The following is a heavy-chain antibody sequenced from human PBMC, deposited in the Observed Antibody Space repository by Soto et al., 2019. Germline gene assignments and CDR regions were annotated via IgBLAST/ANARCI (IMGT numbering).Heavy chain of an antibody. J-gene: IGHJ4*02. D-gene: IGHD2-21*02. Sequence: EVQLAESGGGLVQPGGSLRLSCAASGFSVSYNYMSWVRQAPGKGLEWVSVIHRAGSTYYADSVKGRFTISRDTSKNTVYLQMNSLRVHDMAVYYCARVDGGNSGWGQGTLVTVSP. CDR3: ARVDGGNSG. CDR1: GFSVSYNY. CDR2: IHRAGST. V-gene: IGHV3-66*01.